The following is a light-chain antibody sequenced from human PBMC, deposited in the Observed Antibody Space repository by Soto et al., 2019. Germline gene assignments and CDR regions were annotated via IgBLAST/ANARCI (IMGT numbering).Light chain of an antibody. CDR2: EVT. V-gene: IGLV2-14*01. CDR1: RSDVGAYNY. Sequence: QSVLTQPASVSGSPGQSIAISCTGTRSDVGAYNYVSWYQQHPGKAPKLMISEVTNRPSGVSDRFSGSKSGNTAPLTISGLQAEDEADYYCSSFTSRFTFVFGTGTKSPS. CDR3: SSFTSRFTFV. J-gene: IGLJ1*01.